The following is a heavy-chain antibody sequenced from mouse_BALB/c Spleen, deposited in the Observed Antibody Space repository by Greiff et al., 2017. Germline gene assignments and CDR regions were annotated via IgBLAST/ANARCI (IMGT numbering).Heavy chain of an antibody. CDR1: GYSITSGYY. V-gene: IGHV3-6*02. J-gene: IGHJ3*01. D-gene: IGHD2-1*01. CDR3: AAGFYGNYVWFAY. Sequence: EVQVVESGPGLVKPSQSLSLTCSVTGYSITSGYYWNWIRQFPGNKLEWMGYISYDGSNNYNPSLKNRISITRDTSKNQFFLKLNSVTTEDTATYYCAAGFYGNYVWFAYWGQGTLVTVSA. CDR2: ISYDGSN.